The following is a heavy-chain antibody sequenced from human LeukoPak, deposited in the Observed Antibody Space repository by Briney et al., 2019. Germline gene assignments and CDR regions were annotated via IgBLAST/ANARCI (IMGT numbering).Heavy chain of an antibody. Sequence: LLGGSLRLSCAASGFTFSSYWMHWVRQAPGKGLVWVSRTNSDGSSTSYADSVKGRFTISRDNAKDTLYLQMNSLRAEDTAVYYCARGRQPTSKYYFDYWGQGTLVTVSS. D-gene: IGHD6-13*01. CDR3: ARGRQPTSKYYFDY. CDR2: TNSDGSST. J-gene: IGHJ4*02. CDR1: GFTFSSYW. V-gene: IGHV3-74*01.